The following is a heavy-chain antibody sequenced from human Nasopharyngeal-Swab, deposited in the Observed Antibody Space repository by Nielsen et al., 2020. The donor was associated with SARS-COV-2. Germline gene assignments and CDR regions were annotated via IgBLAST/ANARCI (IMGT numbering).Heavy chain of an antibody. CDR1: GGSISSGGYS. CDR2: IYHSGST. CDR3: ARVMVVVPDAFDI. J-gene: IGHJ3*02. Sequence: SETLSLTCAVSGGSISSGGYSWSWIRQPPGKGLEWIGYIYHSGSTYYNPSLKSRVTISVDMSKNQFSLKLSSVTAADTAVYYCARVMVVVPDAFDIWGQGTMVTVSS. V-gene: IGHV4-30-2*01. D-gene: IGHD2-15*01.